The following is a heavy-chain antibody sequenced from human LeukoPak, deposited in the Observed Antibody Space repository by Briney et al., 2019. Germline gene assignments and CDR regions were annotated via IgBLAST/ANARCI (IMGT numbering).Heavy chain of an antibody. CDR1: GFTFSSYT. V-gene: IGHV3-21*01. D-gene: IGHD2-2*01. CDR3: ARDWGYCSSTSCFYYGMDV. J-gene: IGHJ6*02. CDR2: ITSSSDYM. Sequence: EGSLRLTCAASGFTFSSYTMNWVRQAPGKGLEWVSSITSSSDYMYYADSVKGRFTISRDNGKNSLYLQMNSLRAEDTAVYYCARDWGYCSSTSCFYYGMDVWGQGTTVTVSS.